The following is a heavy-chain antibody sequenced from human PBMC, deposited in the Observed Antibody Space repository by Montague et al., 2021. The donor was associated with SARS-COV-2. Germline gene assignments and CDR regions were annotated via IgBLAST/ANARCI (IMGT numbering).Heavy chain of an antibody. CDR2: IYDSGST. CDR3: ARRGRRLLPVATTIGGFDI. Sequence: SETLSPTCTVSGGSIGSHNYYWDWIRQPPGKGLEWIGSIYDSGSTYYNPPLKSRVTISVDTSKNHFSLKLNSVTAADTAFYYCARRGRRLLPVATTIGGFDIWGQGTMVTVSS. CDR1: GGSIGSHNYY. V-gene: IGHV4-39*02. J-gene: IGHJ3*02. D-gene: IGHD1-26*01.